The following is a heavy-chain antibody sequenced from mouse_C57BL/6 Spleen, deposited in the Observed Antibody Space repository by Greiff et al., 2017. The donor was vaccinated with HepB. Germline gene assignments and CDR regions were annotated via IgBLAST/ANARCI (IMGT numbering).Heavy chain of an antibody. V-gene: IGHV5-9-1*02. CDR1: GFTFSSYA. J-gene: IGHJ3*01. CDR2: ISSGGDYI. Sequence: EVHLVESGEGLVKPGGSLKLSCAASGFTFSSYAMSWVRQTPEKRLEWVAYISSGGDYIYYADTVKGRFTISRDNARNTLYLQMSSLKSEDTAMYYCTREEASYYDHGGFAYWGQGTLVTVSA. CDR3: TREEASYYDHGGFAY. D-gene: IGHD2-4*01.